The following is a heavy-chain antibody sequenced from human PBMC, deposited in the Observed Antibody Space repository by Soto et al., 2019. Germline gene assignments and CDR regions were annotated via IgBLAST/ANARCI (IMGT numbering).Heavy chain of an antibody. Sequence: QVRLVVSGGGVVQPGRSLRLSCTASGFSFSSYAMYWFRQPPGKGLAWAAVISHDGINKHYADSVKGRGTFSRDNSTHSLDLKLNSLRGEDTAMYYGARDMYSSDYFVKWFEPWGQGTLVTVSS. CDR2: ISHDGINK. CDR3: ARDMYSSDYFVKWFEP. J-gene: IGHJ5*02. CDR1: GFSFSSYA. V-gene: IGHV3-30-3*01. D-gene: IGHD6-19*01.